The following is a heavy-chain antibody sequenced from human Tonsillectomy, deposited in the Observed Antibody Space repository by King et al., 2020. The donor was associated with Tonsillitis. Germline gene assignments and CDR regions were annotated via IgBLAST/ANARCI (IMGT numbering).Heavy chain of an antibody. CDR2: MSGRGVGT. V-gene: IGHV3-23*04. D-gene: IGHD3-16*01. CDR3: AQVTAREYSAYVSSWDYYYYMGV. J-gene: IGHJ6*03. Sequence: VQLVESGGGLVQPGGSLRLSCAASGFTFSNYAMNWVRQAPGKGLEWVSAMSGRGVGTYYADSVKGRFTISRDNSNNTLYLQMGSLRAEDTAVYYWAQVTAREYSAYVSSWDYYYYMGVWGKGTTVTVSS. CDR1: GFTFSNYA.